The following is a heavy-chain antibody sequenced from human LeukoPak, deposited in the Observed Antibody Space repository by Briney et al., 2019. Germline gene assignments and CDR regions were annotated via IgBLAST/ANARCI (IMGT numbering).Heavy chain of an antibody. CDR2: IYYGENT. CDR3: ARLFDDYGDQRGLDY. CDR1: GGSISSGPYY. D-gene: IGHD4-17*01. J-gene: IGHJ4*02. V-gene: IGHV4-39*07. Sequence: SETLSLTCTVSGGSISSGPYYWGWIRQPPGKGLEWIGNIYYGENTYYNPSLKSRVTISIDTSKNQFYLKVSSVTAADTAVYFCARLFDDYGDQRGLDYWGQGILVTVSS.